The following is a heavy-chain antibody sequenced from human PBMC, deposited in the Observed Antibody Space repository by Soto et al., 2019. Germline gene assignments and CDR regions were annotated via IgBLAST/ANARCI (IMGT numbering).Heavy chain of an antibody. D-gene: IGHD6-19*01. CDR2: ISGSGGST. J-gene: IGHJ4*02. CDR3: ARDRDPGQWLTTNYFDY. CDR1: GFTFSSYA. Sequence: GGSLRLSCAASGFTFSSYAMSWVRQAPGKGLEWVSAISGSGGSTYYADSVKGRFTISRDNSKNTLYLQMNSLRAEDTAVYYCARDRDPGQWLTTNYFDYWGQGTLVTVSS. V-gene: IGHV3-23*01.